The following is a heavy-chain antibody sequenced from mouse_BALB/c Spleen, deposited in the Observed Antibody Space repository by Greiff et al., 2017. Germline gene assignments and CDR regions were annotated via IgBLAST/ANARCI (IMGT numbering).Heavy chain of an antibody. V-gene: IGHV14-1*02. D-gene: IGHD2-1*01. CDR3: ARSGGKKNYFDY. J-gene: IGHJ2*01. CDR2: IDPENGNT. Sequence: VQLQQSGAELVRPGALVKLSCKASGFNIKDYYMHWVKQRPEQGLEWIGWIDPENGNTIYDPKLQGKASITADTSSNTAYLQLSSLTSEDTAVYYCARSGGKKNYFDYWGQGTTLTVSS. CDR1: GFNIKDYY.